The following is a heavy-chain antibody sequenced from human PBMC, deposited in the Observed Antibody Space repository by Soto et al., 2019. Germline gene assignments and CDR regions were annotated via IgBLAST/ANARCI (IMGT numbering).Heavy chain of an antibody. J-gene: IGHJ4*02. V-gene: IGHV4-39*01. D-gene: IGHD3-22*01. CDR2: RYDDAST. CDR1: GDSIRNRNYY. Sequence: QLQLQESGPGLVKPSETLSLSCSVSGDSIRNRNYYWAWIRQPPGKGLEWIVSRYDDASTFYNPSLRRRVTISIDTSKKPLSLKVTSVSAADTAVYYCARGIYLGPSGYYLDVCGQGTLVTVSS. CDR3: ARGIYLGPSGYYLDV.